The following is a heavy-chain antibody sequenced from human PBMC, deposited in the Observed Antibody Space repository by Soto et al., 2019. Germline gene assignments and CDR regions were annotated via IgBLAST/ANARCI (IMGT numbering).Heavy chain of an antibody. CDR3: ARDRKGGRWLQSGGYNWFDP. D-gene: IGHD3-16*01. V-gene: IGHV1-2*04. CDR2: INPNSGGT. CDR1: GYTFTGYY. Sequence: ASVKVSCKASGYTFTGYYMHWVRQAPGQGLEWMGWINPNSGGTNYAQKFQGWVTMTRDTSISTAYMELSRLRSDDTAVYYCARDRKGGRWLQSGGYNWFDPWGQGTLV. J-gene: IGHJ5*02.